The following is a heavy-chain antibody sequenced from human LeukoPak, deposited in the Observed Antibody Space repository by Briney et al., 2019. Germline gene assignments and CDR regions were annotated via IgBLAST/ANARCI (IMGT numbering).Heavy chain of an antibody. CDR2: ISSSSSYI. J-gene: IGHJ4*02. D-gene: IGHD2-15*01. Sequence: GGSLRLSCAASGFTFSSYSMNWVRQAPGKGLEWVSSISSSSSYIYYADSVKGRFTISRDNAKNSLYLQMNSLRAEDTAVYYCARGRVVAATRVFDYWGQGTLVTVSS. CDR3: ARGRVVAATRVFDY. CDR1: GFTFSSYS. V-gene: IGHV3-21*01.